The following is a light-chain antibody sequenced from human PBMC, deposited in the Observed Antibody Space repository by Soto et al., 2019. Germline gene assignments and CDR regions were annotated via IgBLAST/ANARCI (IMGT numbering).Light chain of an antibody. CDR1: QSVSSSY. J-gene: IGKJ1*01. CDR2: GAS. V-gene: IGKV3-20*01. Sequence: EIVLTQSPGTLSLSPGERATLSFRASQSVSSSYLAWYQQKPGQAPRLLIYGASSRATGIPDRFSVSGSGTDFTLTISRLEPEDFAVYYCQQYCSSPLTCGQGTKVEIK. CDR3: QQYCSSPLT.